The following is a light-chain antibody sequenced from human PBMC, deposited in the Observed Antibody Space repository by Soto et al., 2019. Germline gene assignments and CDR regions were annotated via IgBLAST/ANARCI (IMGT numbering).Light chain of an antibody. CDR2: AAT. CDR1: QSISVT. J-gene: IGKJ5*01. Sequence: DIQMTQSPSSLSASVGDRVSITCRASQSISVTLNWYQQKPGRPPKLLIFAATTLQSGVPSRFSGSGSGTEFTLTISSLQPEDFATYFCQQSHSDLHTFGQGTRLEIK. CDR3: QQSHSDLHT. V-gene: IGKV1-39*01.